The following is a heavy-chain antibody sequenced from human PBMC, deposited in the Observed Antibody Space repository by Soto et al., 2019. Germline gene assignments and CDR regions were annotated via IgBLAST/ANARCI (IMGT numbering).Heavy chain of an antibody. CDR2: IYYSGST. CDR3: AGMWYSYGFFDYYYGMDV. J-gene: IGHJ6*02. Sequence: SETLSLTCTVSGGSISSSSYYWGWIRQPPGKGLEWIGSIYYSGSTYYNPSPKSRVTISVDTSKNQFSLKLSSVTAADTAVYYCAGMWYSYGFFDYYYGMDVWGQGTTVTVSS. CDR1: GGSISSSSYY. V-gene: IGHV4-39*01. D-gene: IGHD5-18*01.